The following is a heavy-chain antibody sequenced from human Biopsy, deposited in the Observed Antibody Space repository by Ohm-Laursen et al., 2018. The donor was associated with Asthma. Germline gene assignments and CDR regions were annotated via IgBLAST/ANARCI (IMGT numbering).Heavy chain of an antibody. CDR2: LIPVLGTP. Sequence: SVMVSCKASGDSFSNYAISWVRQTPGQGLEWMGGLIPVLGTPDHAQMFEGRVTITADESTSTAYMELSSLSSEDTAVYYCARGYSGSDRIVYYYSGLEVWGQGTTVTVSS. V-gene: IGHV1-69*13. CDR3: ARGYSGSDRIVYYYSGLEV. J-gene: IGHJ6*02. CDR1: GDSFSNYA. D-gene: IGHD5-12*01.